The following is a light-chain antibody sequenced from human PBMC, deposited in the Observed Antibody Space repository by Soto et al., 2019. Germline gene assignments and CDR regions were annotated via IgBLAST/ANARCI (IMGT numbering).Light chain of an antibody. J-gene: IGKJ2*01. V-gene: IGKV1-5*03. Sequence: DIQMTQSPSTLSASVGDRVTITCRASQSISSWWAWYQQKPGKAPKLLIYKASSLESGVPSRFSGSGSGTEFTLTISSLQPDDFATYYCQQYNSYSYTFGQGTKVDIK. CDR2: KAS. CDR3: QQYNSYSYT. CDR1: QSISSW.